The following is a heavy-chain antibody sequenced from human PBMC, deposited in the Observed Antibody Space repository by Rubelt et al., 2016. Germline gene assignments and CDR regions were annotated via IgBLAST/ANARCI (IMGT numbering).Heavy chain of an antibody. CDR3: AKDRAGLYYYYGMDV. Sequence: QVQLVESGGGVVQPGGSLRLSCAASVFTFSSYGMHWVRQAPGKGLEWVAFIRYDGSNKYYADSVKGRFTISRDNSKNTLYLQMNSLRAEDTAVYYCAKDRAGLYYYYGMDVWGQGTTVTVSS. D-gene: IGHD3-10*01. CDR2: IRYDGSNK. J-gene: IGHJ6*02. V-gene: IGHV3-30*02. CDR1: VFTFSSYG.